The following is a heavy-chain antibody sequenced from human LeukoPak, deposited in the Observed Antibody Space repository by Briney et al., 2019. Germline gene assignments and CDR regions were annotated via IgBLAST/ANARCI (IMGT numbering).Heavy chain of an antibody. CDR3: ARGIGRLPDY. V-gene: IGHV4-59*01. CDR1: GGSISSYY. D-gene: IGHD3-3*02. CDR2: IYYSGST. J-gene: IGHJ4*02. Sequence: SETLSLTCTVSGGSISSYYWIWIRQPPGKGLEWIGYIYYSGSTNYNPSLKGRVTMSVDTSKNQFSLNLSSVTAADTAVYYCARGIGRLPDYWGQGTLVSVSS.